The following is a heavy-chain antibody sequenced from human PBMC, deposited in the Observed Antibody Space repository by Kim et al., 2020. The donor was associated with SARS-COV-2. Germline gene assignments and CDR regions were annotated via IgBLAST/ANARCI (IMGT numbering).Heavy chain of an antibody. CDR3: ASTQTFDY. CDR2: GREG. Sequence: GREGDYVASGKGPFTVSRDNAKNSLYLQMKNLRAEDTAVYYCASTQTFDYWGQGTLVTVSS. V-gene: IGHV3-7*03. J-gene: IGHJ4*02.